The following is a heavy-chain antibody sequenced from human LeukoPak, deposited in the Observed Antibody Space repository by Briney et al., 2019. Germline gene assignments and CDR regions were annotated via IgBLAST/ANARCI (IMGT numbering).Heavy chain of an antibody. CDR1: GFTFSGSA. D-gene: IGHD3-3*01. CDR2: IRSKANSYAT. CDR3: TRHTNWYFDY. V-gene: IGHV3-73*01. J-gene: IGHJ4*02. Sequence: GGSLKLSCAASGFTFSGSAMHWVRQASGKGLEWVGRIRSKANSYATAYAASVKGRFTISRDDSKNTAYLQMNSLKTEDTAVHYCTRHTNWYFDYWGQGTLVTVSS.